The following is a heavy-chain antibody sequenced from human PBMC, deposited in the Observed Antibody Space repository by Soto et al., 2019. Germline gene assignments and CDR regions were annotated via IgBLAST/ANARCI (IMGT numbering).Heavy chain of an antibody. D-gene: IGHD2-21*01. V-gene: IGHV4-31*03. CDR3: ARLRIATNNYKWFDP. CDR2: IYVTGAV. CDR1: GAALNSGNYY. J-gene: IGHJ5*02. Sequence: PSETLSLTCSASGAALNSGNYYWSWIRKVPGKGLEWIGHIYVTGAVDYNPSLRDRITISQDTSERQFSLNLRLVTAADTAVYYCARLRIATNNYKWFDPWGQGTLVTVSS.